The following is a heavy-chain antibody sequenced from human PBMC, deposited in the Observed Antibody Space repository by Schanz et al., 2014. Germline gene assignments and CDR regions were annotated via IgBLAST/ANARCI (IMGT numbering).Heavy chain of an antibody. CDR3: AKSQGSSFDS. D-gene: IGHD6-13*01. CDR1: GFTFSSYA. Sequence: EVQLLESGGGLVQPGGSLRLSCAASGFTFSSYAMSWVRQAPGKGLEWVSAISGSGGSTYYADSVKGRFTISSDNSKSTLYLQMSSLRAEDTAVYYCAKSQGSSFDSWGQGTLVTGSS. V-gene: IGHV3-23*01. CDR2: ISGSGGST. J-gene: IGHJ4*02.